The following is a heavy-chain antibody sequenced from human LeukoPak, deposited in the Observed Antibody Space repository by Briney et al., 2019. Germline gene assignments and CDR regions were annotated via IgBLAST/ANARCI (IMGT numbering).Heavy chain of an antibody. D-gene: IGHD6-19*01. CDR2: INSDGSST. CDR3: TRGAYSSGTFDP. CDR1: GFTFSSYW. Sequence: GVSLRLSCAASGFTFSSYWMHWVRQAPGKGLVWVSRINSDGSSTSYADSVKGRFTISRDNAKNTLYLQMNSLRAEDTAVYYCTRGAYSSGTFDPWGQGTLVTVTA. J-gene: IGHJ5*02. V-gene: IGHV3-74*01.